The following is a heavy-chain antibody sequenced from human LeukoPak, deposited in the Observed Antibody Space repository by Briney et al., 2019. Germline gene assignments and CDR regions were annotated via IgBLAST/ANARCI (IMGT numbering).Heavy chain of an antibody. J-gene: IGHJ3*02. V-gene: IGHV1-69*13. D-gene: IGHD3-22*01. CDR2: IIPIFGTA. CDR1: GGTFSSYA. CDR3: ATRARGYYDSSGQKPFDI. Sequence: SVKVSCKASGGTFSSYAISWVRQAPGQGLEWMGGIIPIFGTANYAQKFQGRVTITADESTSTAYMELSSLRSEDTAVYYCATRARGYYDSSGQKPFDIWGQGIMVTVSS.